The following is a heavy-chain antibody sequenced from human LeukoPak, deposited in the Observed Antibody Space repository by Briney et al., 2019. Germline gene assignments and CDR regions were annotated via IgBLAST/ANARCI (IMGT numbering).Heavy chain of an antibody. CDR2: ISWNSGSI. V-gene: IGHV3-9*01. CDR3: AKGHGSGSYIDY. Sequence: GRSLRLSCAASGFTFDDYAMHWVRQAPGKGLEWVSGISWNSGSIGYADSVKGRFTISRDNAKNSLYLQMNSLRAEDTALYYCAKGHGSGSYIDYWGQGTLVTVSS. J-gene: IGHJ4*02. D-gene: IGHD3-10*01. CDR1: GFTFDDYA.